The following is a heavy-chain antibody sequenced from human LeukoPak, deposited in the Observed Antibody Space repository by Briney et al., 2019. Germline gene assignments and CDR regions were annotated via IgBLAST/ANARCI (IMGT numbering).Heavy chain of an antibody. CDR2: INLDGSEI. Sequence: GGSLRLSCAASGFTFGTSWMDWVRQAPGKGLEWVANINLDGSEIYYVDSVKGRFTISRDNAKNSPYLQMNSLRAEDTAVYYCSFSLNFWGQGTLVTVSS. CDR3: SFSLNF. CDR1: GFTFGTSW. D-gene: IGHD3-16*02. V-gene: IGHV3-7*01. J-gene: IGHJ4*02.